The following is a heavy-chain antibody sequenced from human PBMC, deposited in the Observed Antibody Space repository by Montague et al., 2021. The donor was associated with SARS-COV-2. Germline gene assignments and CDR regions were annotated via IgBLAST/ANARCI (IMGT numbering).Heavy chain of an antibody. Sequence: SLRLSCAASGFTSSSYSMNWVRQAPGKGLEWVSSISSSSSYIYYADSVKGRFTISRDNAKNSLYLQMNSLRAEDTAVYYCARDSTYSSGWFFDYWGQGTLVTVSS. CDR3: ARDSTYSSGWFFDY. D-gene: IGHD6-19*01. CDR2: ISSSSSYI. J-gene: IGHJ4*02. CDR1: GFTSSSYS. V-gene: IGHV3-21*01.